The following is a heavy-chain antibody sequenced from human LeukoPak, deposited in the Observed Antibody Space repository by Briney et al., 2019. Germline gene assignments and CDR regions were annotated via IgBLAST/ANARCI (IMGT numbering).Heavy chain of an antibody. CDR1: GASISSGDYH. CDR2: IHDSGST. CDR3: ARGFGAGNYYYDWFDP. D-gene: IGHD3-22*01. Sequence: SETLSLTCTVSGASISSGDYHWNWIRQPPGKGLEWIGFIHDSGSTYYNPSLKSRVSISRDMSKNQLSLMLSSVIAADTAVYYCARGFGAGNYYYDWFDPWGQGTLVSVSS. J-gene: IGHJ5*02. V-gene: IGHV4-30-4*01.